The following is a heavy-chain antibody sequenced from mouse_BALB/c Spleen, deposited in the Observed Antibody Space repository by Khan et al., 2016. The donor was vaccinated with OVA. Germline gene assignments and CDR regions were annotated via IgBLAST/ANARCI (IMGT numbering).Heavy chain of an antibody. D-gene: IGHD4-1*01. CDR3: AREASNWDFFCAY. V-gene: IGHV1S136*01. Sequence: VQLQQSGPDLVKPGASVKMSCKASGYTFINYVMHWVKQKPGQGLEWIGYINPYNDGIRFNEKFKGKATLTSDKSSSTAYMELSSLTSEDSAVYYWAREASNWDFFCAYWGQGPLVTVPA. CDR1: GYTFINYV. J-gene: IGHJ3*01. CDR2: INPYNDGI.